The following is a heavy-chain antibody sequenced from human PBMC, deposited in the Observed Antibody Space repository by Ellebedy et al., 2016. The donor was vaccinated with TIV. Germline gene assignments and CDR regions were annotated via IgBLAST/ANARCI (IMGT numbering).Heavy chain of an antibody. CDR3: ACEAFYFGSGTYYPVDF. CDR1: GGTFSNYA. J-gene: IGHJ4*02. D-gene: IGHD3-10*01. Sequence: AASVKVSCKASGGTFSNYAISWVRQAPGQGLEWMGGAIPVFARIYYAQNFQGRVSITADESTGTAYLEVTNLSPDDTAVYFCACEAFYFGSGTYYPVDFWGQGTLVTVSS. V-gene: IGHV1-69*13. CDR2: AIPVFARI.